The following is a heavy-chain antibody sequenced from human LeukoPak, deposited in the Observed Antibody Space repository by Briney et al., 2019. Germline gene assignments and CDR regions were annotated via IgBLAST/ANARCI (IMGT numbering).Heavy chain of an antibody. CDR1: GFTFSSYG. J-gene: IGHJ4*02. V-gene: IGHV3-33*01. D-gene: IGHD6-13*01. Sequence: GRSLRLSCAASGFTFSSYGMHWVRQAPGKGLEWVAVIWYDGSNKYYADSVKGRFTISRDNSKNTLYLQMNSLRAEDTAVYYCARGGGSSSWYTWLDYWGQGTLVTVSS. CDR2: IWYDGSNK. CDR3: ARGGGSSSWYTWLDY.